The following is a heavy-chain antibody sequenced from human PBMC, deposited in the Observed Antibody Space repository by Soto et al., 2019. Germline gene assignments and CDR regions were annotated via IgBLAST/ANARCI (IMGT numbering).Heavy chain of an antibody. J-gene: IGHJ6*02. CDR3: VRDPPPDSETVYMDV. V-gene: IGHV1-3*01. D-gene: IGHD4-17*01. Sequence: APEKTSCKAPGSTFTSYAMHSVRPAPTQRVEWMGWINAGNGNTKYSQKFQGRVTITRDTSASTAYMELNSLRVEDTAVYYCVRDPPPDSETVYMDVWGQGNTVTVSS. CDR2: INAGNGNT. CDR1: GSTFTSYA.